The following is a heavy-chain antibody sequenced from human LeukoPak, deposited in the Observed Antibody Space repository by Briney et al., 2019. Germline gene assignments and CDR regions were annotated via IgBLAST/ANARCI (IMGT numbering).Heavy chain of an antibody. CDR2: IYSDGST. J-gene: IGHJ4*02. D-gene: IGHD6-19*01. CDR1: GLTVRNNY. Sequence: GGSLRLSCAASGLTVRNNYMSWVRQSPGKGLEWVSVIYSDGSTYYEDSVKGRFTISRDNSKNTLYLQLSSLRGDDTAVYYCARNSGWYGVSWGQGTLVTVSS. CDR3: ARNSGWYGVS. V-gene: IGHV3-53*01.